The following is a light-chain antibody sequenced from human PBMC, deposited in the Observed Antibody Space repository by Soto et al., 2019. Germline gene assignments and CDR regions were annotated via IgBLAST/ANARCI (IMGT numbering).Light chain of an antibody. V-gene: IGLV2-14*01. CDR3: SSYTTNTTPYV. CDR1: NSDVGGYNS. J-gene: IGLJ1*01. CDR2: DVT. Sequence: QSALTQPASMSGSPGQSITISCTGTNSDVGGYNSVSWDQQHPGKAPKLLIYDVTNRPSGVSSRFSGSKSGNTASLTISGLQAEDEADYYCSSYTTNTTPYVFGTGTKLTVL.